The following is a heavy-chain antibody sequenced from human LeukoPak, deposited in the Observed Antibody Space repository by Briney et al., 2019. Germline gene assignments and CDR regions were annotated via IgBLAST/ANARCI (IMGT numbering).Heavy chain of an antibody. CDR3: ARDSLYYFDY. CDR2: VYHSGST. CDR1: GGSISSSDW. V-gene: IGHV4-4*02. J-gene: IGHJ4*02. Sequence: SGTLSLTCAVSGGSISSSDWWSWVRQPPGKGLEWIGEVYHSGSTKHNPSLMSRVTMSVDTSKNQFSLKLSSVTAADTAVYYCARDSLYYFDYWGQGTLVTVSS.